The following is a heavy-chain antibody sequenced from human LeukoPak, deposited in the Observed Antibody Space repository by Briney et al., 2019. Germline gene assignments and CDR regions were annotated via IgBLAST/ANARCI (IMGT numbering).Heavy chain of an antibody. CDR3: VRAYYDILTGPFFPDY. CDR1: GFTFSSYA. D-gene: IGHD3-9*01. J-gene: IGHJ4*02. V-gene: IGHV3-48*04. CDR2: ISSSSVTI. Sequence: PGGSLRLSCVASGFTFSSYAMNWVRQAPGKGLEWISYISSSSVTIYYADSVKGRFTISRDNAKNSLYLQMNSLRAEDTAVYYCVRAYYDILTGPFFPDYWGQGTLVTVSS.